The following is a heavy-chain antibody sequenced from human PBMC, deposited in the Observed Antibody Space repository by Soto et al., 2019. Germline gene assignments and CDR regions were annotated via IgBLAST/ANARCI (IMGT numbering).Heavy chain of an antibody. CDR3: AVRGCAASACYYGMDV. Sequence: GESLKISCKGSGYSFTSYWISWVRQMPGKGLEWMGRIDPSDSYTNYSPSFQGHVTISADKSISTAYLQWSSLKASDTALYSCAVRGCAASACYYGMDVWGQGTTVTVSS. J-gene: IGHJ6*02. D-gene: IGHD6-19*01. V-gene: IGHV5-10-1*01. CDR2: IDPSDSYT. CDR1: GYSFTSYW.